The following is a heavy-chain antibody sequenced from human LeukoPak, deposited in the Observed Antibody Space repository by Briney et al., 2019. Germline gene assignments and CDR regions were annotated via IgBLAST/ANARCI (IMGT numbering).Heavy chain of an antibody. CDR3: ARGKTIRVADPFDY. V-gene: IGHV1-18*04. J-gene: IGHJ4*02. Sequence: GASVKVSCKASGHTFTGYYMHWVRQAPGQGLEWMGWISTYTGTPHYAQKLQGRVTMTTDTSTNTAYMDLRSLRSDDTAVYYCARGKTIRVADPFDYWGQGTLVTVSS. CDR2: ISTYTGTP. D-gene: IGHD6-19*01. CDR1: GHTFTGYY.